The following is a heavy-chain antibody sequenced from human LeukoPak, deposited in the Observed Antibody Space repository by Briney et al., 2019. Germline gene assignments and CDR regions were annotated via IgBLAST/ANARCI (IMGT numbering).Heavy chain of an antibody. Sequence: RAGGSLRLSCAASGFTFDDYGMSWVRQAPGKGLEWVSGINWNGGSTGYADSVKGRFTISRDNAKNSLYLQMNSPRAEDTALYHCARVYGSSWYDYWGQGTLVTVSS. CDR3: ARVYGSSWYDY. V-gene: IGHV3-20*01. D-gene: IGHD6-13*01. CDR2: INWNGGST. CDR1: GFTFDDYG. J-gene: IGHJ4*02.